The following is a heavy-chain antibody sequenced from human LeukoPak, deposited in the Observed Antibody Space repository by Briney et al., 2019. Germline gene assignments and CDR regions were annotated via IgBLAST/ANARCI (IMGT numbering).Heavy chain of an antibody. D-gene: IGHD3-22*01. CDR2: ISGSGGST. Sequence: GGSLRLSCAASGFTFSSYAMSWVRQAPGKGLEWVSAISGSGGSTYYADSVKGRFTISRDNSKNTLYLQMNSLRGEDTAVCYCAKGSGGYYYVPFDYWGQGTLVTVPS. J-gene: IGHJ4*02. V-gene: IGHV3-23*01. CDR1: GFTFSSYA. CDR3: AKGSGGYYYVPFDY.